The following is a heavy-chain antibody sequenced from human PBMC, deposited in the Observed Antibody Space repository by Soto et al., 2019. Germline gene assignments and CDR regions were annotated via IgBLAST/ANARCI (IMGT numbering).Heavy chain of an antibody. CDR3: AVQANSVTPTPQAA. D-gene: IGHD2-21*01. CDR1: GYIFVNYG. Sequence: QVQLVQSGDEVRKPGSSVKVSCKASGYIFVNYGIAWVRQAPGQGLEWMGWISPYSGNTHYASKVQGRLTMTSDTATSTTYMDMGSLTSDATGVYYCAVQANSVTPTPQAAWGQGTRVTV. V-gene: IGHV1-18*01. J-gene: IGHJ6*02. CDR2: ISPYSGNT.